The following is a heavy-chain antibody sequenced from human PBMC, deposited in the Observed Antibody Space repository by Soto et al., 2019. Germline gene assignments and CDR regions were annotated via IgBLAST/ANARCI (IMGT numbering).Heavy chain of an antibody. Sequence: SETLSLTCTVSGGSISSSSYYWGWIRQPPGKGLEWIGSIYYSGSTYYNPSLKSRVTISVDTSKNQFSLKLSSVTAADTAVYYRASPITRWGGPGAFDIWGQGTMVTVSS. J-gene: IGHJ3*02. CDR2: IYYSGST. D-gene: IGHD1-26*01. CDR1: GGSISSSSYY. V-gene: IGHV4-39*01. CDR3: ASPITRWGGPGAFDI.